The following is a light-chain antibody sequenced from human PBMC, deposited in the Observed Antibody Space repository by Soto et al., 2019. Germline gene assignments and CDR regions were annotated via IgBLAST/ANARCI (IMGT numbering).Light chain of an antibody. CDR2: SNN. CDR3: AAWDDSLNVV. Sequence: QSVLTQPPSASGTPGQRVTISCSGSSSNIGSNTVNWYQQLPGTAPKLLIYSNNQRPSGVPDRISGSKSGTSASLAISGLQSEDEADYYCAAWDDSLNVVFGGGTQLTVL. V-gene: IGLV1-44*01. J-gene: IGLJ2*01. CDR1: SSNIGSNT.